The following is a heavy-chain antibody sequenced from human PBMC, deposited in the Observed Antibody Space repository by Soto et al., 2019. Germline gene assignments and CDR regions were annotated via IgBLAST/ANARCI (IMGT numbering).Heavy chain of an antibody. V-gene: IGHV3-7*01. J-gene: IGHJ4*02. CDR1: GFPFSSYW. Sequence: GSLRLSCAASGFPFSSYWMSWVRQAPGKGLEWVANIKQDGSEKYYVDSVKGRFTISRDNAKNSLYLQMNSLRAEDTAVYYCVLLDYWGQGTLVTVSS. CDR3: VLLDY. CDR2: IKQDGSEK.